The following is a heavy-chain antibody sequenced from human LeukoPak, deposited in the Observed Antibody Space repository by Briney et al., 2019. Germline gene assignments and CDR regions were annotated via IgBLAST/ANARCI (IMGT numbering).Heavy chain of an antibody. D-gene: IGHD3-10*01. CDR2: ISGYNGNT. V-gene: IGHV1-18*01. J-gene: IGHJ4*02. CDR1: GYTFTSYG. CDR3: ARGSSTMVRGVYDY. Sequence: GASVKVSCKASGYTFTSYGISWVRQAPGQGLEWMGWISGYNGNTNYAQKLQGRVTMTTDTSTSTAYMELRSLRSDDTAVYYCARGSSTMVRGVYDYWGQGTLVTVSS.